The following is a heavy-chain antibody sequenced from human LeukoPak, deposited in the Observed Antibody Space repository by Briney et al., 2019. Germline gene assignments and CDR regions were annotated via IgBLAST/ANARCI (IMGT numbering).Heavy chain of an antibody. D-gene: IGHD3-10*01. J-gene: IGHJ3*02. V-gene: IGHV3-23*01. CDR3: AKVLSRYYGSGSDVFDI. CDR2: ISGSGGTT. Sequence: PGGSLRLSCVASGFXFSSYAMGWVRQAPGKGLECVSDISGSGGTTNYADSVKGRFTISRDNSKNTLYLQMNSLRAGDTAVYYCAKVLSRYYGSGSDVFDIWGQGTMVTVSS. CDR1: GFXFSSYA.